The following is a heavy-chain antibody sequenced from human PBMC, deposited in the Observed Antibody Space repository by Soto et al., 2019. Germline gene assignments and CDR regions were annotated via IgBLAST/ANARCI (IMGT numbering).Heavy chain of an antibody. CDR1: GFPFSFYG. D-gene: IGHD3-3*02. J-gene: IGHJ3*02. CDR3: ARDDAFDNENGFDM. CDR2: IVSDGSAI. V-gene: IGHV3-33*01. Sequence: GGSLRLSCTVSGFPFSFYGFHWVRQSPGKGLEWLGVIVSDGSAIYHADSLEGRFFISRDNSKDILYLQMNSLRVEDTAVYYCARDDAFDNENGFDMWGQGTMVTVSS.